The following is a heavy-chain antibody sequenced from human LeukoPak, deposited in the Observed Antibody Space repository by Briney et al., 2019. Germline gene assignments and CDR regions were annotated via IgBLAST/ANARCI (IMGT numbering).Heavy chain of an antibody. J-gene: IGHJ4*02. CDR2: ISGSAGNT. CDR1: GFTLSSYA. V-gene: IGHV3-23*01. CDR3: AKQGFGC. Sequence: GGSLRLSCTASGFTLSSYAMSWVRQAPGEGLEWVSTISGSAGNTNCAEAVKGRFTISRDNSKNTMYLQMNSLRAEDTAVYYCAKQGFGCWGQGTLVTVSS.